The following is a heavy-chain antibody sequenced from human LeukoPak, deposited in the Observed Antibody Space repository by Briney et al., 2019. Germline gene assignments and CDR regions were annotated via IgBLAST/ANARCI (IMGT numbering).Heavy chain of an antibody. V-gene: IGHV3-21*01. J-gene: IGHJ4*02. D-gene: IGHD5-18*01. CDR3: AIDRPGGYSYGFDY. Sequence: GGSLRLSCAASGFTFSSYSMNWVRQAPGKGLEWVSSISSSSSYIYYADSVKGRFTISRDNAKNSLYLQMNSLRAEDTAVYYCAIDRPGGYSYGFDYWGQGTLVTVSS. CDR1: GFTFSSYS. CDR2: ISSSSSYI.